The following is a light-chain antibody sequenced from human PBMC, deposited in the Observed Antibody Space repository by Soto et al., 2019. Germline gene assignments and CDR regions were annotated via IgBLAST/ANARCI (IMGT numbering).Light chain of an antibody. Sequence: EIVLTQSPGTLSLSPGERSTLSFMSSQSVSSSQLAWYQQKPGQAPRLLMYGASSRATGIPDRLSGSGSGTDFTLTISRLEPEDSAVYFCQQYTGPPTTFGQGTRLEI. CDR2: GAS. V-gene: IGKV3-20*01. J-gene: IGKJ5*01. CDR3: QQYTGPPTT. CDR1: QSVSSSQ.